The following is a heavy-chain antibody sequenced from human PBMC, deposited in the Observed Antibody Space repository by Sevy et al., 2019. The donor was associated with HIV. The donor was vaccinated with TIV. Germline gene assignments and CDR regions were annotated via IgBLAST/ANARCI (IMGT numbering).Heavy chain of an antibody. CDR2: ISYDGSYK. Sequence: GGSLRLSCAASGFTFSNYSMNWVRQAPGKGLEWVAVISYDGSYKSYGDSVKGRFTISRDDSKNTLYLQMNSLRPEDTAVYYCARDSGYSINWYPAYWGQGTLVTVSS. V-gene: IGHV3-30*03. CDR1: GFTFSNYS. D-gene: IGHD6-13*01. J-gene: IGHJ4*02. CDR3: ARDSGYSINWYPAY.